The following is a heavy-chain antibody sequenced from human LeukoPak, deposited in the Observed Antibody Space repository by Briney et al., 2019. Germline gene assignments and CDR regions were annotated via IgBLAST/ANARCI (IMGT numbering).Heavy chain of an antibody. V-gene: IGHV4-59*12. CDR3: ARAQKVQGLFQH. D-gene: IGHD3-22*01. CDR1: GGSISSYY. CDR2: IYYTGST. Sequence: SETLSLTCTVSGGSISSYYWSWIRQPPGKELEWIGYIYYTGSTNYNPSLKSRVTISVDTSKSQFSLKLSSVTAADTAVYYCARAQKVQGLFQHWGQGTLVTVSS. J-gene: IGHJ1*01.